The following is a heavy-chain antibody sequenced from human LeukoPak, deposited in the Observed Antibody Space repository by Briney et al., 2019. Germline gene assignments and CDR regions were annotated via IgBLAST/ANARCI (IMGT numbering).Heavy chain of an antibody. CDR3: ARGPTNGQAFDY. J-gene: IGHJ4*02. CDR2: INSDGSST. Sequence: GGSLRLSCAASGFTFSSYWMHWVRQAPGKGLVWVSRINSDGSSTNYADSVKGRFTISRDNAKNSLYLQMNSLRAEDTAVYCCARGPTNGQAFDYWGQGTLVSVSS. CDR1: GFTFSSYW. V-gene: IGHV3-74*01. D-gene: IGHD2-8*01.